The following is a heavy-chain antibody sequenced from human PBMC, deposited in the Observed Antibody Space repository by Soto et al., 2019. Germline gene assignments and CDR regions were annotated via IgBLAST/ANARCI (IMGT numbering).Heavy chain of an antibody. Sequence: QVQLQQWGAGLLKPSETLSLTCAVYGGSFSGYYWSWIRQPPGKGLEWIGEINHSGSTNYNPSLKSRVTISVDTSKNQFSLKLSSVTAADTAVYYCASLRNFFLYYFDYWGQGTLVTVSS. J-gene: IGHJ4*02. CDR3: ASLRNFFLYYFDY. CDR1: GGSFSGYY. V-gene: IGHV4-34*01. D-gene: IGHD3-3*01. CDR2: INHSGST.